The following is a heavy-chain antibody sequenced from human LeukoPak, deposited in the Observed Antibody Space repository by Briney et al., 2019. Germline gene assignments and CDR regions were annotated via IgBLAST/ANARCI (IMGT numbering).Heavy chain of an antibody. J-gene: IGHJ5*02. D-gene: IGHD3-3*01. Sequence: SETLSLTCAVYGGSFSGYYWSWIRQPPGKRLEWIGEVNHSGSTNYNPSLKMRVTISVDTSKNQFSLKLSSVTAADTAVYYCARGLLLRETYYDFLSGLKGFDPWGQGTLVTVSS. CDR2: VNHSGST. V-gene: IGHV4-34*01. CDR3: ARGLLLRETYYDFLSGLKGFDP. CDR1: GGSFSGYY.